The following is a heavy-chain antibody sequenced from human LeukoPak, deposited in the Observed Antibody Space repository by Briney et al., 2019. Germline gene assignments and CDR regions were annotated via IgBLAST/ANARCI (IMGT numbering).Heavy chain of an antibody. CDR3: ARDGYKSFDY. Sequence: GGSLRLSCAASGFTFSYFAIHWVRQSPGKGLEWVAIISNDGGNQYYADSVKGRFTISRDNSKNTLYLQMNSLRVEDTAVYFCARDGYKSFDYWGQGTLVTVSS. CDR1: GFTFSYFA. J-gene: IGHJ4*02. V-gene: IGHV3-30*04. CDR2: ISNDGGNQ. D-gene: IGHD5-24*01.